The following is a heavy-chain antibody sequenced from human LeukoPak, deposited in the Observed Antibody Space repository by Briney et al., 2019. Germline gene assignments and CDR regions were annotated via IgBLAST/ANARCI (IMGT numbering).Heavy chain of an antibody. CDR2: IKEDESEK. Sequence: GGSLRLSCTVSGFTFSRYWMSWVRQAPGKGLEWVANIKEDESEKYYVDSVKGRFTISRDNAKNSLYLQMNGLRAEDTAVYYCARGTHYPHYYMDVWGKGTTVTVSS. CDR3: ARGTHYPHYYMDV. J-gene: IGHJ6*03. D-gene: IGHD1-26*01. CDR1: GFTFSRYW. V-gene: IGHV3-7*01.